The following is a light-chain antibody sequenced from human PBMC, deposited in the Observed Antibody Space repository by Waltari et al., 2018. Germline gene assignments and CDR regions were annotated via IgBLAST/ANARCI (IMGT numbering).Light chain of an antibody. CDR3: SSYTSSSTWV. V-gene: IGLV2-14*02. Sequence: QSALTQPASVSGSPGQSITISCTGTSSDVGSYKLVSWYQQHPGTAPKLMIYEGSKRPSGVSNRFSGSKSSNTASLTISGLQAEDEADYYCSSYTSSSTWVFGGGTKLTVL. CDR2: EGS. CDR1: SSDVGSYKL. J-gene: IGLJ3*02.